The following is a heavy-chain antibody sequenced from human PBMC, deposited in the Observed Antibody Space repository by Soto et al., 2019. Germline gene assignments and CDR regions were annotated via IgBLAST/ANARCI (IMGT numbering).Heavy chain of an antibody. D-gene: IGHD3-10*01. CDR2: IHYSGST. V-gene: IGHV4-39*07. CDR3: ARGAWFGELSWLYP. CDR1: GGSISSNIYY. Sequence: SETLSLTCTVSGGSISSNIYYWGWIRQPPGKGLEWIGNIHYSGSTYYDSSLKSRVTISVDTSKNQLSLKLSSVTAADTAVYYCARGAWFGELSWLYPWGKGTLVTVSS. J-gene: IGHJ5*02.